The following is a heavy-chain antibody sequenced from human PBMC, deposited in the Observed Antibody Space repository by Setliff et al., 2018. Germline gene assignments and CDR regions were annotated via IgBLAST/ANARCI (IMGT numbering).Heavy chain of an antibody. V-gene: IGHV1-69-2*01. Sequence: ASVKVSCKVSGYTFSDYYIHWVQQAPGKGLEWVGRIDPEDGKTIYSEKFEARVTINADTSIDASYMELSSLRSDDTATYYCARADGFDLDHWGHGTLVTSPQ. CDR2: IDPEDGKT. D-gene: IGHD5-12*01. CDR3: ARADGFDLDH. J-gene: IGHJ4*01. CDR1: GYTFSDYY.